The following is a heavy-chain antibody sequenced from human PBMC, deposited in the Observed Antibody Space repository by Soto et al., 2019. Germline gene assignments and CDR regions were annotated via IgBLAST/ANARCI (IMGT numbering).Heavy chain of an antibody. V-gene: IGHV3-23*01. CDR1: GFTFSSYA. J-gene: IGHJ6*02. Sequence: GGSLRLSCAASGFTFSSYAMSWVRQAPGKGLEWVSAISGSGGSTYYADSVKGRFTISRDNSKNTLYLQMNSLRAEDTAVYYCAKGYYYGSGSYYIPYYYYGMDVWGQGTTVTVSS. D-gene: IGHD3-10*01. CDR3: AKGYYYGSGSYYIPYYYYGMDV. CDR2: ISGSGGST.